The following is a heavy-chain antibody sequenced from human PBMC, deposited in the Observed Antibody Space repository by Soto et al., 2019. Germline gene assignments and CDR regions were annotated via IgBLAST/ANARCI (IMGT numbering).Heavy chain of an antibody. J-gene: IGHJ4*02. D-gene: IGHD4-4*01. CDR2: IIPIFGTA. CDR1: GGTFSSYA. CDR3: ARYDYNGYYFDY. V-gene: IGHV1-69*05. Sequence: SVKVSCKASGGTFSSYAISWVRQAPGQGLEWMGGIIPIFGTATYAQKFQGRVTMTRDTSTTTVYMELSSLKSEDTAVYYCARYDYNGYYFDYWGQGTLVTVSS.